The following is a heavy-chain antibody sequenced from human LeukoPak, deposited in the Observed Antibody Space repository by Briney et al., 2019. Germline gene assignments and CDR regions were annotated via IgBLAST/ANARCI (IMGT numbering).Heavy chain of an antibody. D-gene: IGHD5-18*01. Sequence: SETLSLXCAVYGGSFSGYHWSWIRQPPGKGLEWIGEINHSGSTNYNPSLKSRVTISVDTSKNQFSLKLSSVTAADTAVYYCARVRRVTGSIFDYWGQGTLVTVSS. CDR3: ARVRRVTGSIFDY. J-gene: IGHJ4*02. V-gene: IGHV4-34*01. CDR1: GGSFSGYH. CDR2: INHSGST.